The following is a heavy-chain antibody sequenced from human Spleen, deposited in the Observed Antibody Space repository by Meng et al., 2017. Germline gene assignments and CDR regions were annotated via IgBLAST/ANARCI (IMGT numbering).Heavy chain of an antibody. Sequence: HVQVRQSGAEMRRPGASVKLSCKASGYEFSKYPIHWLRQAPGQRPEWLGRIYTDAGDTTYSQKFQGRITITGATYATTVYLELTGLTSEDTAVYFCASEEDYRNYFDNWGQGTLVTVSS. V-gene: IGHV1-3*04. CDR2: IYTDAGDT. D-gene: IGHD4-11*01. CDR3: ASEEDYRNYFDN. J-gene: IGHJ4*02. CDR1: GYEFSKYP.